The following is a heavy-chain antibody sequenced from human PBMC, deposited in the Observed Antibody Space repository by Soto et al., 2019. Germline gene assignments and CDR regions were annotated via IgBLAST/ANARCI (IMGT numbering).Heavy chain of an antibody. CDR3: ARTDYGGTYFVY. CDR1: GFTFSSYG. V-gene: IGHV3-33*01. Sequence: QVQLVESGGGVVQPGRSLRLSCAASGFTFSSYGMHWVRQAPGKGLEWVAVIWYDGSNKYYADSVKGRFTTSRDNSKNTLYLQMNSLRAEDTAVYYCARTDYGGTYFVYWGQGTLVTVSS. J-gene: IGHJ4*02. CDR2: IWYDGSNK. D-gene: IGHD4-17*01.